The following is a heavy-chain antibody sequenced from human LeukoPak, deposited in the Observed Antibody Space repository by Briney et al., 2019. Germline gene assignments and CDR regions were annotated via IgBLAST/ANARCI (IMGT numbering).Heavy chain of an antibody. J-gene: IGHJ4*02. Sequence: GGSLRLSCEISGFTFSSYWMSWVRQAPGKGLEWVANIKQDGSEKYYVDSVKGRFTISRDNAKNSLYLQMNSLRAEDTAVYYCAREVYDSSGALDYWGQGTLVTVSS. CDR2: IKQDGSEK. CDR1: GFTFSSYW. V-gene: IGHV3-7*01. D-gene: IGHD3-22*01. CDR3: AREVYDSSGALDY.